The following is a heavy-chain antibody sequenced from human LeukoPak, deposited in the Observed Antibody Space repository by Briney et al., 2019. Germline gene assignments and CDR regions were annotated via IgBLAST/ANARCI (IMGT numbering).Heavy chain of an antibody. Sequence: GGSLRLSCAASGFTFSSYAMHWVRQAPGKGLEWVAVISYDGSNKYYADSVKGRFTISRDNSKNTLYLQMNSLRAEDTAVYYCAKDGEFFRGGEYFQHWGQGTLVTVSS. D-gene: IGHD3-10*01. CDR3: AKDGEFFRGGEYFQH. CDR2: ISYDGSNK. CDR1: GFTFSSYA. J-gene: IGHJ1*01. V-gene: IGHV3-30*04.